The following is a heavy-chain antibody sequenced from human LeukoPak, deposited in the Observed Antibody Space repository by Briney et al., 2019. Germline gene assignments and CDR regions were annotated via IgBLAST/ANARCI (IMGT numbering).Heavy chain of an antibody. V-gene: IGHV3-7*01. CDR1: GLAFSQYG. CDR3: ARDWPRRPPRVRWGYYYNYGMDV. D-gene: IGHD4-11*01. CDR2: IKEDGSDK. Sequence: GGSLRLSCAASGLAFSQYGMNWVRQAPGKGLEWVAGIKEDGSDKYYVDSVEGRFTISRDNARNSLYLQMSSLRPEDTAVYYCARDWPRRPPRVRWGYYYNYGMDVWGQGTTVIVSS. J-gene: IGHJ6*02.